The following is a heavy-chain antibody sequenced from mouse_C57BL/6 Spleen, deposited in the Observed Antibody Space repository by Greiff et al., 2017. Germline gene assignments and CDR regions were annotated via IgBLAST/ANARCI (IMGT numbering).Heavy chain of an antibody. J-gene: IGHJ4*01. CDR1: GYTFTSYW. V-gene: IGHV1-53*01. D-gene: IGHD2-5*01. CDR2: INPSNGGT. CDR3: AKGGGSNYEGYYAMDY. Sequence: VQLQQPGTELVKPGASVKLSCKASGYTFTSYWMHWVKQRPGQGLEWIGNINPSNGGTNYNEKFKSKATLTVDKSSSTAYMQLSSLTSEDSAVYYCAKGGGSNYEGYYAMDYWGQGTSVTVSS.